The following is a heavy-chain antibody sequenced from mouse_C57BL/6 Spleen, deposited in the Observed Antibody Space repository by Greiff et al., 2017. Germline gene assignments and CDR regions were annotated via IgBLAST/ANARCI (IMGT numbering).Heavy chain of an antibody. J-gene: IGHJ2*01. CDR1: GFTFSSYA. D-gene: IGHD2-5*01. Sequence: EVKVVESGGGLVKPGGSLKLSCAASGFTFSSYAMSWVRQTPEKRLEWVATISDGGSYTYYPDNVKGRFTISRDNAKNNLYLQMSHLKSEDTAMYYCAGDSNYGYFDYWGQGTTLTVAS. CDR3: AGDSNYGYFDY. V-gene: IGHV5-4*03. CDR2: ISDGGSYT.